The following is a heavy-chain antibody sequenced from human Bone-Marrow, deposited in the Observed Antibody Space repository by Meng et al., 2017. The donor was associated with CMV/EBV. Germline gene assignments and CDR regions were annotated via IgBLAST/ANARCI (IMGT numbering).Heavy chain of an antibody. CDR1: GGSVSSGSYY. D-gene: IGHD4-23*01. J-gene: IGHJ3*02. Sequence: SETLSLTCTVSGGSVSSGSYYGGWIRQPPGKGLEWMGSIYQSGSTYYNPSLKGRVTIAVDTSKNQFSLKLSSVTAADTAVYYCARDGADLIYGGNEETDAFDIWGQGTMVTVSS. CDR3: ARDGADLIYGGNEETDAFDI. CDR2: IYQSGST. V-gene: IGHV4-39*07.